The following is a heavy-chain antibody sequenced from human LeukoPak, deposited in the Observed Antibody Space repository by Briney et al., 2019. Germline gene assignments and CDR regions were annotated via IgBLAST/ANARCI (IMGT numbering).Heavy chain of an antibody. D-gene: IGHD3-10*01. J-gene: IGHJ4*02. CDR3: ARDITAMVRGVNHY. V-gene: IGHV3-21*01. Sequence: GGSPRLSCAASGFTFSSYSMNWVRQAPGKGLEWVSSISSSSSYIYYADSVKGRFTISRDNAKNSLYLQMNSLRAEDTAVYYYARDITAMVRGVNHYWGQGTLVTVSS. CDR2: ISSSSSYI. CDR1: GFTFSSYS.